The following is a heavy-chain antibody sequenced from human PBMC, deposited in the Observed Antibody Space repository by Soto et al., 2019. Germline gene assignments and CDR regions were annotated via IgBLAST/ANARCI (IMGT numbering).Heavy chain of an antibody. V-gene: IGHV3-15*07. CDR3: RAVAGQYYYYGMDV. CDR2: IKSKTDGGTT. D-gene: IGHD6-19*01. CDR1: GFTFSNAW. J-gene: IGHJ6*02. Sequence: TGGSLRLSCAASGFTFSNAWMNWVRQAPGKGLEWVGRIKSKTDGGTTDYAAPVKGRFTISRDDSKNTLYLQMNSLKTEDTAVYYCRAVAGQYYYYGMDVWGQGTTVTVSS.